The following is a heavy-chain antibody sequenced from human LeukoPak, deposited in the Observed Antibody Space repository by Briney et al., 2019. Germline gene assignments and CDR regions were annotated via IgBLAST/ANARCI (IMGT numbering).Heavy chain of an antibody. D-gene: IGHD3-3*01. V-gene: IGHV3-74*01. CDR3: ARAPDYDFWSGQHDY. CDR2: INTDGSST. CDR1: GFTFSSYW. J-gene: IGHJ4*02. Sequence: GGSLRLSCAASGFTFSSYWMHWVRQAPGKGLVWVSRINTDGSSTSYADSVKGRFTISRDNAKNTLYLQMNSLRAEDTAVYYCARAPDYDFWSGQHDYWGQGTLVTVSS.